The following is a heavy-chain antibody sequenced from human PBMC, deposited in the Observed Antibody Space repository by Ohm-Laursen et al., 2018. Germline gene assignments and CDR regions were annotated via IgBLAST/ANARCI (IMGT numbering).Heavy chain of an antibody. J-gene: IGHJ4*02. CDR3: AKGTYYDFWSGYPFDY. D-gene: IGHD3-3*01. V-gene: IGHV3-23*01. CDR1: GFTFSSYA. CDR2: ISGSGGST. Sequence: SLRLSCTASGFTFSSYAMSWVRQAPGKGLEWVSAISGSGGSTYYADSVKGRFTISRDNSKNTLYLQMNSLRAEDTAVYYCAKGTYYDFWSGYPFDYWGQGTLVTVSS.